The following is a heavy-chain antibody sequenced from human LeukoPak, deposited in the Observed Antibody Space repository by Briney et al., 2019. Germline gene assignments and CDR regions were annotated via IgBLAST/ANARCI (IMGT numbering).Heavy chain of an antibody. CDR1: GGTFSTYA. CDR3: ARVPQGSSWPYYFDY. V-gene: IGHV1-69*04. CDR2: IVPILGTA. D-gene: IGHD6-13*01. J-gene: IGHJ4*02. Sequence: SVKVSCKPSGGTFSTYAIRWVRQAPGQGLEWVGRIVPILGTANYAQNFQGRVTITADRSTTTAYMELSSLRSEDTAVYYCARVPQGSSWPYYFDYWGQGTLVTVSS.